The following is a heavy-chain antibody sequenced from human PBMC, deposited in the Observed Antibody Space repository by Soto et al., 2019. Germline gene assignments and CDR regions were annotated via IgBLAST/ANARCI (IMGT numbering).Heavy chain of an antibody. CDR3: ARRGRGSSTSWYYMDV. V-gene: IGHV4-59*08. D-gene: IGHD2-2*01. J-gene: IGHJ6*03. Sequence: PSETLSLPCTVSGGSISSYYWSWIRQPPGKGLEWIGYIYYSGSTNYNPSLKSRVTISVETSKNQFSLKLSSVTAADTAVYYCARRGRGSSTSWYYMDVWGKGTTVTVSS. CDR2: IYYSGST. CDR1: GGSISSYY.